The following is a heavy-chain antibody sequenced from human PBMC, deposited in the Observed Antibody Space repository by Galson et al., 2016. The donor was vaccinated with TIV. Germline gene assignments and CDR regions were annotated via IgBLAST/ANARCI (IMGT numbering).Heavy chain of an antibody. CDR1: GFTFSSFG. D-gene: IGHD4-17*01. V-gene: IGHV3-30*18. Sequence: SLRLSCAASGFTFSSFGMHWVRQAPGKGLEWVTLISFDGNNQYYADSVKGRFTSSRDNSKNTMYLHMNSLRTEDTAVYYCAKVGARGYGDYPYYLEYWGQGTLVTVSS. CDR2: ISFDGNNQ. CDR3: AKVGARGYGDYPYYLEY. J-gene: IGHJ4*02.